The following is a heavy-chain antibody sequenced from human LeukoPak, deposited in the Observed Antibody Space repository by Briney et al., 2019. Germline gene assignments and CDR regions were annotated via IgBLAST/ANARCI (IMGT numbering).Heavy chain of an antibody. Sequence: PSETLSLTCTFSGGSMTSGSDYWNWIRQPAGKGLEWIGRIYTGGSTYYNPSLKSRVTISLDTSKNQFSLELTSVTAADTAVYYCARDPGIVGATVFDYWGQGTLVTVSS. CDR1: GGSMTSGSDY. CDR3: ARDPGIVGATVFDY. D-gene: IGHD1-26*01. CDR2: IYTGGST. V-gene: IGHV4-61*02. J-gene: IGHJ4*02.